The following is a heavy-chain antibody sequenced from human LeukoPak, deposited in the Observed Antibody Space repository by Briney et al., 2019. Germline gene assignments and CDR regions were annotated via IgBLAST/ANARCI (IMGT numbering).Heavy chain of an antibody. CDR1: GYTFTGYY. D-gene: IGHD3-10*01. J-gene: IGHJ6*02. CDR3: ARFGITMVRGTFLDYYYCGMDV. CDR2: INPNSGGT. Sequence: ASVKVSCKASGYTFTGYYMHWVRQAPGQGLEWMGWINPNSGGTNYAQKFQGRVTMTRDTSISTAYMELRRLRSDDTAVYYCARFGITMVRGTFLDYYYCGMDVWGQGTTVTVSS. V-gene: IGHV1-2*02.